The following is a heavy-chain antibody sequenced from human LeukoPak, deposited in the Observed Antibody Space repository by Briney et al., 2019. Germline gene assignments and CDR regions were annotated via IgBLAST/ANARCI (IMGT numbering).Heavy chain of an antibody. V-gene: IGHV4-59*08. CDR2: FHDSGSA. CDR3: ARLSSLAPYNCFDP. Sequence: PSETLSLTCTVSGDSISSYFWSWIRQPPGKGLEWIGYFHDSGSANYNPSLKSRVTISVDTSKNQFSLKLSSVTAADTAVYYCARLSSLAPYNCFDPWGQGTLVTVSS. D-gene: IGHD6-13*01. J-gene: IGHJ5*02. CDR1: GDSISSYF.